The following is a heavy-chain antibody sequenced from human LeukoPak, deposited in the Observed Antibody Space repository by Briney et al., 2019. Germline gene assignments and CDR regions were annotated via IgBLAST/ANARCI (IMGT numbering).Heavy chain of an antibody. CDR2: SNPNSGGT. V-gene: IGHV1-2*02. Sequence: DSVKVSRKASGYTFTGHYVHGVRQPPGPGLEKMRWSNPNSGGTNYAQEFQGRVTMTRDTSISTAYMELSRLRSDDTAVYYCARERGSGDQHIDYWGQGTLVTVSS. CDR1: GYTFTGHY. D-gene: IGHD4-17*01. J-gene: IGHJ4*02. CDR3: ARERGSGDQHIDY.